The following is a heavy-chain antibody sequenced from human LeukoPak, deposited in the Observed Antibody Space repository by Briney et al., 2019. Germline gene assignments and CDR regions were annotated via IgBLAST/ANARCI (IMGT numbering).Heavy chain of an antibody. CDR3: ARDPRGYSYAEA. V-gene: IGHV4-39*07. J-gene: IGHJ4*02. D-gene: IGHD5-18*01. Sequence: SETLSLTCTVSGGSISSRSYYWGWIRQPPGKGLEWIGSIYYSGTTYYNPSLKSRVTISIDTSKNQFSLKLSSVTAADTAMYYCARDPRGYSYAEAWGQGTLVTAPS. CDR2: IYYSGTT. CDR1: GGSISSRSYY.